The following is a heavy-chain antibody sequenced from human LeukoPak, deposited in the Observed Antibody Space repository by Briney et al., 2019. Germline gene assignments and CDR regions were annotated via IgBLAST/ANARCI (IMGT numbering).Heavy chain of an antibody. CDR3: AREWFGEGDYYYYYMDV. CDR1: GGSISSYY. J-gene: IGHJ6*03. D-gene: IGHD3-10*01. V-gene: IGHV4-4*07. Sequence: SQTLSLTCTVSGGSISSYYWSWIRQPAGEGLEWIGRIYTSGSTNYNPSLKSRVTMSVDTSKNQFSLKLSSVTAADTAVYYCAREWFGEGDYYYYYMDVWGKGTTVTVSS. CDR2: IYTSGST.